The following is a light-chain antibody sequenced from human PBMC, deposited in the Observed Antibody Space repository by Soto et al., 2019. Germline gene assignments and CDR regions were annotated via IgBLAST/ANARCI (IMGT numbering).Light chain of an antibody. CDR2: DVS. J-gene: IGLJ2*01. V-gene: IGLV2-14*01. Sequence: QSVLTQPASVSGSPGQSITISCTGTSSDVGGYNYVSWYQQHPGKAPKLMIYDVSNRPSGVSNRFSGSKSGNTASLTISGLQAEDEADYYCSLYTSSSTLGGVFGGGTKLTVL. CDR1: SSDVGGYNY. CDR3: SLYTSSSTLGGV.